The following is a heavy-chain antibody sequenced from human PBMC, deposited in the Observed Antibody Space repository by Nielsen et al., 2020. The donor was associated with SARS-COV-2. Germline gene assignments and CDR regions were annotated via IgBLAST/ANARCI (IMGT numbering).Heavy chain of an antibody. CDR1: GGSISSDY. V-gene: IGHV4-4*07. CDR3: ARAPITMIVVVTAFDY. J-gene: IGHJ4*02. D-gene: IGHD3-22*01. CDR2: IYTSGNS. Sequence: SETLSLTCTVSGGSISSDYWSWFRQPAGKGLEWIGRIYTSGNSNYNPSLKSRVTMSVDRSKNQFSLKLSSVTAADTAVYYCARAPITMIVVVTAFDYWGQGTLVTVSS.